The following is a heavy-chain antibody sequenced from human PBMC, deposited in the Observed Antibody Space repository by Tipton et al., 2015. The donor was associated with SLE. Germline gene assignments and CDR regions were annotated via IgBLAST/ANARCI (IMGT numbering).Heavy chain of an antibody. J-gene: IGHJ4*02. V-gene: IGHV4-59*01. Sequence: TLSLTCIVSGGFMDLYQLSWIRTPPGKGLEWVGYIDNSGNTNYNPSLKSRVTILVDTSKNQFSLKLSSVTAADTAVYYCARDSTFYRYWGEGTLVTVTS. CDR2: IDNSGNT. D-gene: IGHD6-13*01. CDR3: ARDSTFYRY. CDR1: GGFMDLYQ.